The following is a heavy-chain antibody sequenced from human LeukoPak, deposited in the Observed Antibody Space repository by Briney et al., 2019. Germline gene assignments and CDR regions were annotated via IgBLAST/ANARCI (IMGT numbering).Heavy chain of an antibody. J-gene: IGHJ4*02. V-gene: IGHV3-30*18. CDR1: GFTFSSYG. CDR2: LSSDGSDK. CDR3: AKGSATTVVTIDY. Sequence: GKSLRLSCAASGFTFSSYGMHWVRQAPGKGLEWVAVLSSDGSDKHYADSVKGRFTISRDNSKNTMYLQMNSLRDEDTAVYYCAKGSATTVVTIDYWGQGTLVTVSS. D-gene: IGHD4-23*01.